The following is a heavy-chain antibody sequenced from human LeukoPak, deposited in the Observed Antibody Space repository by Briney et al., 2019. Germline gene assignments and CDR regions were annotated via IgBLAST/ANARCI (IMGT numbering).Heavy chain of an antibody. V-gene: IGHV1-69*01. CDR3: ARGSGYYDSSGYDFQH. D-gene: IGHD3-22*01. Sequence: SVKVSCKASGGTFSSYAISWVRQAPGQGLEWMGGIIPIFGTANYAQKFQGRVTITADESTSTAYMELSSLRSEDTAVYYCARGSGYYDSSGYDFQHWGQGTLVTVSS. CDR2: IIPIFGTA. CDR1: GGTFSSYA. J-gene: IGHJ1*01.